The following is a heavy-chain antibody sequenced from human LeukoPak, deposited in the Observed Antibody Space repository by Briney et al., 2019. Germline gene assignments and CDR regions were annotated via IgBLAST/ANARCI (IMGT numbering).Heavy chain of an antibody. CDR1: GGSFSGYY. Sequence: SETLSLTCAVYGGSFSGYYWSWIRQPPGKGLEWIGEINHSGSTNYNPSLKSRVTISVDTSKNQFSLKLSSVTAADTAVYYCARQPYSSSWPYYYYYMDVWGKGTTVTISS. CDR3: ARQPYSSSWPYYYYYMDV. J-gene: IGHJ6*03. V-gene: IGHV4-34*01. D-gene: IGHD6-13*01. CDR2: INHSGST.